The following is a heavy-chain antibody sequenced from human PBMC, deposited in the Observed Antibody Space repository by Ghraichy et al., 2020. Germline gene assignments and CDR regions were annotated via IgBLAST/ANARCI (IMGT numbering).Heavy chain of an antibody. CDR3: AREIIAVAGIGAFDI. Sequence: SETLSLTCTVSGGSISSGDYYWSWIRQPPGKGLEWIGYIYYSGSTYYNPSLKSRVTISVDTSKNQFSLKLSSVTAADTAVYYCAREIIAVAGIGAFDIWGQGTMVTVSS. J-gene: IGHJ3*02. D-gene: IGHD6-19*01. CDR1: GGSISSGDYY. CDR2: IYYSGST. V-gene: IGHV4-30-4*01.